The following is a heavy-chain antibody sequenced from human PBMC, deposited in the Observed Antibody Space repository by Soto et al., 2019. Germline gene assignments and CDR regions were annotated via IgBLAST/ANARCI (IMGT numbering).Heavy chain of an antibody. CDR2: IKQDGSEK. D-gene: IGHD3-3*01. V-gene: IGHV3-7*01. CDR3: AKGVGNGYYLSPGAFDI. Sequence: GGSLRLSCAASGFTFSSYWMSWVRQAPGKGLEWVANIKQDGSEKYYVDSVKGRFTISRDNAKNSLYLQMNSLRAEDTAVYYCAKGVGNGYYLSPGAFDIWGQGTMVTVSS. J-gene: IGHJ3*02. CDR1: GFTFSSYW.